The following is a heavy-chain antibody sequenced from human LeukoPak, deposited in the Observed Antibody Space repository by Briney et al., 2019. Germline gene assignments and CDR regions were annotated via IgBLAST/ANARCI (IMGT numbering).Heavy chain of an antibody. J-gene: IGHJ4*02. Sequence: GGSLRLSCVGSGFTFSSHWMSWVRQAPGKGLEWVANIKEDGSEKYYVDSVKGRFTISRDNAKNSLYLQMNSLRAEDTAVYYCARVILGSSASFDYWGQGTLVTVSS. CDR1: GFTFSSHW. CDR3: ARVILGSSASFDY. CDR2: IKEDGSEK. V-gene: IGHV3-7*01. D-gene: IGHD1-26*01.